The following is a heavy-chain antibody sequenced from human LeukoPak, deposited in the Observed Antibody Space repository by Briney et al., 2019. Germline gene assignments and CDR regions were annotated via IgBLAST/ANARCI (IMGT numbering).Heavy chain of an antibody. CDR1: GYTFSSYD. J-gene: IGHJ4*02. CDR3: ARDRVSYDILTGYFDY. CDR2: MNPNSGDR. D-gene: IGHD3-9*01. Sequence: ASVKVSCKASGYTFSSYDTNWVRQATGQGLEWMGWMNPNSGDRGYAQKFQGRVTITRNTSISTAYMELSSLRSEDTAVYYCARDRVSYDILTGYFDYWGQGTLVTVSS. V-gene: IGHV1-8*03.